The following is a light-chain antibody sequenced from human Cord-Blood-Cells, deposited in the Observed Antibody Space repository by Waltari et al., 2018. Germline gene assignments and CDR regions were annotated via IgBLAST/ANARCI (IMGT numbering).Light chain of an antibody. CDR2: EVS. J-gene: IGLJ1*01. CDR1: SSDVGSYNL. Sequence: QSALTQPASVSGSPGQSITISCTGTSSDVGSYNLVSWYQQHPGKAPKLMIYEVSKRPSGVCKRFSGSKSGNTASLTISGLQAEDEADYYCCSYAGSSTSPYVFGTGTKVTVL. CDR3: CSYAGSSTSPYV. V-gene: IGLV2-23*02.